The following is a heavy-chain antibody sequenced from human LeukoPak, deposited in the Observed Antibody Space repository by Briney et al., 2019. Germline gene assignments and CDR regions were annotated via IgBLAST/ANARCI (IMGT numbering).Heavy chain of an antibody. D-gene: IGHD6-19*01. CDR2: ISGGGGST. V-gene: IGHV3-23*01. J-gene: IGHJ4*02. CDR3: AKINGWVDY. CDR1: GFTFSSYA. Sequence: PGGSLRLSCAASGFTFSSYAMSWVRQAPGKGLEWVSTISGGGGSTQYADSVKGRFTISRDNSKNTLYLQMNSLRAEDTAVYYCAKINGWVDYWGQGTLATVSS.